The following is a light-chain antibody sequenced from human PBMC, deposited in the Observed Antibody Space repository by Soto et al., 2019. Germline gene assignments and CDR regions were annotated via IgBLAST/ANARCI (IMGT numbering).Light chain of an antibody. CDR2: GAS. J-gene: IGKJ1*01. V-gene: IGKV3-20*01. CDR1: QTISSRY. Sequence: EIVSTQSPGALSLSPGERATRSCRASQTISSRYLAWYQQKPGQAPRLLIYGASSRATGIPDRFSGSGSGTDFTLTISRLEPEDFAVYYCQQYGSSRTAGQGTKV. CDR3: QQYGSSRT.